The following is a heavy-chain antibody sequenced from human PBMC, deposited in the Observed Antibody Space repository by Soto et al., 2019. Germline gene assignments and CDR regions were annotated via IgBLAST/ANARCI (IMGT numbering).Heavy chain of an antibody. CDR1: GGSISSYY. J-gene: IGHJ6*02. V-gene: IGHV4-59*01. CDR3: ARESRDGYNYGRESYGMDV. D-gene: IGHD5-12*01. CDR2: IYYSGST. Sequence: SETLSLTCTVSGGSISSYYWSWIRQPPGKGLEWIGYIYYSGSTNYNPSLKSRVTISVDTSKNQFSLKLSSVTAADTAVYYCARESRDGYNYGRESYGMDVWGQGTTVTVSS.